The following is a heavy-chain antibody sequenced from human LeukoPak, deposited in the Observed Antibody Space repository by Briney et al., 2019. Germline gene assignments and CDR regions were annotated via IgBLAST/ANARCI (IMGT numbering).Heavy chain of an antibody. V-gene: IGHV3-21*01. CDR2: ISSSSSYI. D-gene: IGHD3-9*01. CDR1: GFTFSSYS. CDR3: ARDGYYDILTGYPLNYFDY. J-gene: IGHJ4*02. Sequence: GGSLRLSCAASGFTFSSYSMNWVRQAPGKGLEWVSSISSSSSYIYYADSVKGRFTISRDNAKNSLYLQMNSLRAEDTAVYYCARDGYYDILTGYPLNYFDYWGQGTLVTVSS.